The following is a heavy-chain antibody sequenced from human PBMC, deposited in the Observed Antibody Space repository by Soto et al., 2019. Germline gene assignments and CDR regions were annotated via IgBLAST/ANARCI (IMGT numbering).Heavy chain of an antibody. CDR2: IYYSGST. CDR1: GGSISSGDYY. J-gene: IGHJ6*02. V-gene: IGHV4-30-4*01. Sequence: LSLTCTVSGGSISSGDYYWSWIRQPPGKGLEWIGYIYYSGSTYYNPSLKSRVTIPVDTSKNQFSLKLSSVTAADTAVYYCARDYDSSGSLGMDVWGQGTTVTVSS. D-gene: IGHD3-22*01. CDR3: ARDYDSSGSLGMDV.